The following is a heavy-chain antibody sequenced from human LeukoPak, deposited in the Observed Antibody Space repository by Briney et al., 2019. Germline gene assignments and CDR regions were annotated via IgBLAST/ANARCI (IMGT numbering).Heavy chain of an antibody. D-gene: IGHD2-15*01. V-gene: IGHV1-18*01. CDR2: INDYNGNT. Sequence: ASVKVSCKASGYTFTSYGSSWVRQAPGQGLEWMGWINDYNGNTNYAQKLQGRVTMTTDTSTSTAYMELRSLRSDDTAVYYCARDGGYCSGGSCGWFDPWGQGTLVTVSS. J-gene: IGHJ5*02. CDR3: ARDGGYCSGGSCGWFDP. CDR1: GYTFTSYG.